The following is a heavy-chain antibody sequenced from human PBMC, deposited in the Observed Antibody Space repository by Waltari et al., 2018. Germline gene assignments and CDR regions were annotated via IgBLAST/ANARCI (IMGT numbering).Heavy chain of an antibody. D-gene: IGHD1-1*01. V-gene: IGHV4-59*11. CDR2: VYSNGRP. Sequence: LLQESGPTRLKPSEILSLNCSVSGDPTSARFWTWVRQSRNNGLAWVGYVYSNGRPVYNPSLERRVTLSVDTSKGRVSLTMTSMTVADAAVYFCATAPNWNSALESWGQGTLVTVSS. J-gene: IGHJ5*02. CDR1: GDPTSARF. CDR3: ATAPNWNSALES.